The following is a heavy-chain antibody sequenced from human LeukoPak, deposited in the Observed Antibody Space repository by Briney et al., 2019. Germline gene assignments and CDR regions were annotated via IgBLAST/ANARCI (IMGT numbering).Heavy chain of an antibody. CDR1: GYTFTSYG. Sequence: ASVKVSCKASGYTFTSYGISWVRQAPGQGLEWMGWISAYNGNTNYAQKLQGRVTMTTDTSTSTAYMELRSLRSDDTAVYYCAGVTSPVRGSLSNWFDPWGQGTLVTVSS. CDR3: AGVTSPVRGSLSNWFDP. J-gene: IGHJ5*02. V-gene: IGHV1-18*01. CDR2: ISAYNGNT. D-gene: IGHD3-16*01.